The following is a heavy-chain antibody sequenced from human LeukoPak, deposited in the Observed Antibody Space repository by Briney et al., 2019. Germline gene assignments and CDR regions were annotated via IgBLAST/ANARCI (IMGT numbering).Heavy chain of an antibody. Sequence: SETLSLTCTVSGGSISSYYWSWIRQPPGKGLEWIGYIYYSGSTNYNPSLKSRVTISVDTSKNQFSLKLSSVTAADTAVYYCARGPPDIGYCSSTSCYRPNDYWGQGTLVTVSS. CDR1: GGSISSYY. D-gene: IGHD2-2*02. CDR2: IYYSGST. V-gene: IGHV4-59*12. CDR3: ARGPPDIGYCSSTSCYRPNDY. J-gene: IGHJ4*02.